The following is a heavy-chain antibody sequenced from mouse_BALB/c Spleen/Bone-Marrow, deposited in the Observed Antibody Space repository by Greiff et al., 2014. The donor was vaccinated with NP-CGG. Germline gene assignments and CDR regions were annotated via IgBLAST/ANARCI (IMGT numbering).Heavy chain of an antibody. V-gene: IGHV2-9*02. CDR1: GFSLTTYG. CDR3: ARNLLPPYWYFDV. D-gene: IGHD1-1*01. CDR2: IWAGGST. J-gene: IGHJ1*01. Sequence: QVQLQQSGPGLVAPSQSLSITCTVSGFSLTTYGVHWVRQSPGKGLEWLGVIWAGGSTNYNSTLMSRLSISKDNSKNQVFLKMNSLQTDDTATYYCARNLLPPYWYFDVWGAGTTVTVSS.